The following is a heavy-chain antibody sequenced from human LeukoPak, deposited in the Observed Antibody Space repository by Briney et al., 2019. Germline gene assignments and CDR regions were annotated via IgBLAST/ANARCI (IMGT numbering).Heavy chain of an antibody. CDR3: ARDYYGSGSSPFDY. J-gene: IGHJ4*02. CDR1: GFTFSDYY. CDR2: ISSSSSCK. D-gene: IGHD3-10*01. V-gene: IGHV3-11*06. Sequence: KPGGSLRLSCAASGFTFSDYYMSWIRQAPGKGLEWVSYISSSSSCKNYANSVKGRFTISRDNAKNSLYLQMNSLRAEDTAMYYCARDYYGSGSSPFDYWGQGTLVTVSS.